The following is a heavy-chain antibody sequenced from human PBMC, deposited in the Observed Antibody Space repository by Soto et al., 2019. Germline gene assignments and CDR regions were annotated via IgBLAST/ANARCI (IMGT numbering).Heavy chain of an antibody. CDR1: GGSISSQIYH. CDR3: ARVPDR. J-gene: IGHJ5*02. D-gene: IGHD2-2*01. CDR2: IHISGNS. V-gene: IGHV4-39*07. Sequence: SETLSLTCSVSGGSISSQIYHWTWIRQSPGKGLEWIASIHISGNSFYNPSLKSRVTISVDRSKNQFSLKLSSVTAADTAVYYCARVPDRWGKGTLVTVSS.